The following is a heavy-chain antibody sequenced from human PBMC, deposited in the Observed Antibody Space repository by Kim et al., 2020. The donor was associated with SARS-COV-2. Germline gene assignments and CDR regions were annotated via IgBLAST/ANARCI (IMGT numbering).Heavy chain of an antibody. Sequence: YSNPSLKSRVTISVDTSKNQFSLKLRSVTAADTAVYYCARQRTTGTPFDYWGQGTLVTVSS. D-gene: IGHD1-1*01. J-gene: IGHJ4*02. V-gene: IGHV4-39*01. CDR3: ARQRTTGTPFDY.